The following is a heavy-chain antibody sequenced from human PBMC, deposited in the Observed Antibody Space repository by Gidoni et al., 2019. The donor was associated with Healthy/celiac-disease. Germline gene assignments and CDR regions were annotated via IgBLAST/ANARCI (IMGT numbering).Heavy chain of an antibody. J-gene: IGHJ4*02. CDR2: ISYDGSNK. Sequence: SSYGMHWVRQAPGKGLEWVAVISYDGSNKYYADSVKGRFTISRDNSKNTLYLQMNSLRAEDTAVYYCAKPAIDYGDYVFDYWGQGTLVTVSS. V-gene: IGHV3-30*18. D-gene: IGHD4-17*01. CDR3: AKPAIDYGDYVFDY. CDR1: SSYG.